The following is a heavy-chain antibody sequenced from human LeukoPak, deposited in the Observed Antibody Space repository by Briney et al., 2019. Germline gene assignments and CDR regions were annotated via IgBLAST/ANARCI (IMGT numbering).Heavy chain of an antibody. CDR1: GGSINSYY. Sequence: SETLSLTCTVSGGSINSYYWSWIRQPAGKGLEWIGRIYTSGSTNYNPSLKSRVTMSVDTSKNQFSLKLSSVTAADTAVYYCARDQLARGSPTPKEEYYFDYWGQGTLVTVSS. V-gene: IGHV4-4*07. J-gene: IGHJ4*02. D-gene: IGHD1-1*01. CDR2: IYTSGST. CDR3: ARDQLARGSPTPKEEYYFDY.